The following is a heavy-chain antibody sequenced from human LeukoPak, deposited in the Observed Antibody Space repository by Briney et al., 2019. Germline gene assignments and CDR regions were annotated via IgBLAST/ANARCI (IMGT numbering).Heavy chain of an antibody. J-gene: IGHJ4*02. CDR1: GFTFSSYS. D-gene: IGHD3-22*01. V-gene: IGHV3-48*04. CDR3: ARGYYYDSSGYYYDPGY. Sequence: GGSLRLSCAASGFTFSSYSMNWVRQAPGKGLEWVSYISSSGSTIYYADSVKGRFTISRDNAKNSLYLQMNSLRAEDTAVYYCARGYYYDSSGYYYDPGYWGQGTLVTVSS. CDR2: ISSSGSTI.